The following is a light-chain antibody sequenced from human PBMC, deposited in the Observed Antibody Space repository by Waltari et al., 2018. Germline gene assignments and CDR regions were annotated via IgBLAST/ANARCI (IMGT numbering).Light chain of an antibody. J-gene: IGKJ1*01. CDR2: KAS. CDR3: QQYNTFPWT. V-gene: IGKV1-5*03. CDR1: QSISMW. Sequence: DIQMTQAPSTLSASVGDRVTITCRASQSISMWLAWYQQKPGKAPNLLIYKASSLDSGVPSSFSGSGSETEFTLTISSLQPEDFATYYCQQYNTFPWTFGQGTKVEIK.